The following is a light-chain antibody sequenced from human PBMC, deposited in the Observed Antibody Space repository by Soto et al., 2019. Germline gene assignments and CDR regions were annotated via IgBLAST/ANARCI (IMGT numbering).Light chain of an antibody. CDR3: SSYTSSTAVI. V-gene: IGLV2-14*01. Sequence: QSALTQPASVSGSPGQSITMSCTGTNSGVGGYDYVSWYQQHPGKAPKLMIYDVRNRPSGVSDRFSGSKSGNTASLTISGLQTEDEAYYYCSSYTSSTAVIFGGGTKLTVL. CDR2: DVR. J-gene: IGLJ2*01. CDR1: NSGVGGYDY.